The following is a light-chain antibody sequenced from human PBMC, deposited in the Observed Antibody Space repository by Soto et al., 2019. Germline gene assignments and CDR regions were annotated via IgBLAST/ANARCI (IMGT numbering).Light chain of an antibody. V-gene: IGLV4-69*01. CDR2: VNSDGSH. CDR1: SGHSDYA. J-gene: IGLJ3*02. Sequence: QSVLTQSPSASASLGASVKLTCTLSSGHSDYAIAWHQQQPEKGPRYLMKVNSDGSHSKGDGIPDRFSGSSSGAERYLTISSLQSEDEADYHCQTWGAGMVFGGGTQLTVL. CDR3: QTWGAGMV.